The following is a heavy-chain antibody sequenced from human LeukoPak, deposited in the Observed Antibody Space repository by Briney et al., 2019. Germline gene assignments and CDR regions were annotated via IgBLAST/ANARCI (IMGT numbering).Heavy chain of an antibody. CDR1: GGSISSYY. J-gene: IGHJ4*02. CDR3: AGCIAVAGSAFDY. V-gene: IGHV4-59*01. CDR2: TSYSGST. D-gene: IGHD6-19*01. Sequence: SETLSLTCTVSGGSISSYYWSWIRQPPGKGLEWIGYTSYSGSTNYNPSLKSRVTISVDTSKNRFSLKLSSVTAADTAVYYCAGCIAVAGSAFDYWGQGTLVTVSS.